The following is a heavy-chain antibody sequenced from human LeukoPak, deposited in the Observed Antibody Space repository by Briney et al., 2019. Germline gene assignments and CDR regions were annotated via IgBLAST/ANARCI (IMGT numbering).Heavy chain of an antibody. CDR3: ARYSSPGSRDYYFYGMDV. CDR2: FSTGGSI. Sequence: GSLRLSCTASGFTFSPYSMTWVRQAPGKGLEWVSSFSTGGSIYYADSVRGRFTISRDNAKNSLYLQMNSLRAEDTAVYYYARYSSPGSRDYYFYGMDVWGQGTTVTVSS. J-gene: IGHJ6*02. V-gene: IGHV3-21*01. D-gene: IGHD2-21*01. CDR1: GFTFSPYS.